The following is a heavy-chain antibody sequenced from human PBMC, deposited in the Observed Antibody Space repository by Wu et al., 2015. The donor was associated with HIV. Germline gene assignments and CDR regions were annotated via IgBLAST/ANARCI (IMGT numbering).Heavy chain of an antibody. CDR2: MNPKSGHT. V-gene: IGHV1-8*01. J-gene: IGHJ5*02. CDR3: ARGPSTRADEVGGYWFDP. Sequence: RLVQSGAEVKKPGASVKVSCKAFGYTFVSYDIHWVRQAPGQGLEWMGWMNPKSGHTGYSQKFQGRITMTRDNSISTAYMELSRLRSADTAVFYCARGPSTRADEVGGYWFDPWGQGTLVSVSS. CDR1: GYTFVSYD. D-gene: IGHD3-16*01.